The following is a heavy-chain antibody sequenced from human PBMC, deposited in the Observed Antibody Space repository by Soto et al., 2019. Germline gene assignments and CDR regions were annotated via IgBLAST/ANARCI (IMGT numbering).Heavy chain of an antibody. CDR1: GASISGYY. Sequence: SGTLSLTCTVSGASISGYYWSWIRKSAGKGLEWIERIYATGTTDYSPSLKSRVMMSVDTSKKQFSLKLRSVTAADTAVYYCVRDGTKTLRDWFDPWGQGISVTV. CDR3: VRDGTKTLRDWFDP. CDR2: IYATGTT. D-gene: IGHD1-1*01. J-gene: IGHJ5*02. V-gene: IGHV4-4*07.